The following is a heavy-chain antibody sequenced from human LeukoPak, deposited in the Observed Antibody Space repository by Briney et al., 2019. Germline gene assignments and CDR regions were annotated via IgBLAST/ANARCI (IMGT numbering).Heavy chain of an antibody. D-gene: IGHD3-22*01. V-gene: IGHV4-39*07. CDR1: GGFIISSSSY. CDR2: IYYSGSA. Sequence: SETLSLTCTVSGGFIISSSSYWGWIRQPPGKGLEWIGSIYYSGSAYYNPSLKSRVTLSLDTSRNQFSLKLSSVTAADTAVYYCARSDYKYYYDSSGYSYAFDIWGQGTMVTVSS. CDR3: ARSDYKYYYDSSGYSYAFDI. J-gene: IGHJ3*02.